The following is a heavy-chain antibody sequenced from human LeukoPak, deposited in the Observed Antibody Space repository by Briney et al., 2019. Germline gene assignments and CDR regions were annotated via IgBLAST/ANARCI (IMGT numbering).Heavy chain of an antibody. J-gene: IGHJ1*01. CDR3: ARVVVPAATAECFQH. V-gene: IGHV4-31*03. D-gene: IGHD2-2*01. CDR1: GGSISSGGYY. CDR2: IYYSGST. Sequence: PSETLSLTCTVSGGSISSGGYYWSWIRQHPGKGLEWIGYIYYSGSTYYNPSLKSRVTISVDTSKNQFSLKLSSVTAADTAVYYCARVVVPAATAECFQHWGQGTLVTVSS.